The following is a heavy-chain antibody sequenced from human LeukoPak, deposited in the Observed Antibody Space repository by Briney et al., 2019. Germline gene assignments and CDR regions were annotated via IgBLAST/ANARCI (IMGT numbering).Heavy chain of an antibody. V-gene: IGHV3-23*01. CDR2: LSDNGANT. Sequence: GGSLRLSCAGSGFTFGNHAMIWVRQPPGKGLEWVSSLSDNGANTYYADSVKSRFTVSRDNSKNMLYLLMSSLRAEDTAIYYCGGRPGLNKGWTAPGGQETLATFPS. D-gene: IGHD3-16*01. CDR1: GFTFGNHA. J-gene: IGHJ5*02. CDR3: GGRPGLNKGWTAP.